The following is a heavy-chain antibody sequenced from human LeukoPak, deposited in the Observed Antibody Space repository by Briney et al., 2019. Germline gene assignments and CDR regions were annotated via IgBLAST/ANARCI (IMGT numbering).Heavy chain of an antibody. CDR1: GGTFSSYA. V-gene: IGHV1-18*01. J-gene: IGHJ3*02. Sequence: GASVKVSCKASGGTFSSYAISWVRQAPGQGLEWMGWISAYNGNTNYAQKLQGRVTMTTDTSTSTAYMELRSLRSDDTAVYYCARDGVGGYCSGTSCYAFDIWGQGTMVTVSS. CDR3: ARDGVGGYCSGTSCYAFDI. D-gene: IGHD2-2*01. CDR2: ISAYNGNT.